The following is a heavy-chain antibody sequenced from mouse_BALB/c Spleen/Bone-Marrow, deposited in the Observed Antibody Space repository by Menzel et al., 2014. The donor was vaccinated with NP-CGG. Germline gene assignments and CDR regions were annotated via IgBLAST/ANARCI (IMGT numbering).Heavy chain of an antibody. D-gene: IGHD2-4*01. CDR3: VRNELRLRGAMDY. J-gene: IGHJ4*01. CDR2: MWIGGST. V-gene: IGHV2-2*02. CDR1: GFSLTSYA. Sequence: QVQLQQSGPGLVQPAQSLSITCTVSGFSLTSYAIHWVRQSPGKGLEWLGVMWIGGSTDYNAAFISRLNITKDNSKSXVFFKMNSLQTNDTAIYYCVRNELRLRGAMDYWGQGTSVTVSS.